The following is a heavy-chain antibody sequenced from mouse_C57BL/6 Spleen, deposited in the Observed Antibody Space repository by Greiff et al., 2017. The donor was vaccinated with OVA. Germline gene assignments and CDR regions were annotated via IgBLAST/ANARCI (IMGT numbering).Heavy chain of an antibody. J-gene: IGHJ4*01. CDR1: GYTFTTYP. D-gene: IGHD2-4*01. CDR3: ARLYDYDGYYAMDY. CDR2: FHPYNDDT. V-gene: IGHV1-47*01. Sequence: VMLVESGAELVKPGASVKMSCKASGYTFTTYPIEWMKQNHGKSLEWIGNFHPYNDDTKYNEKFKGKATLTVEKSSSTVYLELSRLTSDDSAVYYCARLYDYDGYYAMDYWGQGTSVTVSS.